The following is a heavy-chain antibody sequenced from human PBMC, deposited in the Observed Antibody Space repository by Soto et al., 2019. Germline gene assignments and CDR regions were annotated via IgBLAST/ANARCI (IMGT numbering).Heavy chain of an antibody. CDR1: GFSLSTSGVS. V-gene: IGHV2-5*02. CDR3: PHRTGYGALFDY. D-gene: IGHD4-17*01. Sequence: QITLKESGPPLVKPTQTLTLTCTFSGFSLSTSGVSVGWVRQPPGRALEWLALIYSDDDKHYSPSLKSRLTIPNDTSKNQVVLTMTNMDPVDTATYYCPHRTGYGALFDYWGQGTLVTVSS. CDR2: IYSDDDK. J-gene: IGHJ4*02.